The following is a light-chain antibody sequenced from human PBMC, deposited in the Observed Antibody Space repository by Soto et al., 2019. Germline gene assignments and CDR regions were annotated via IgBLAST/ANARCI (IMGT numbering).Light chain of an antibody. J-gene: IGLJ2*01. CDR1: SSDVGTQNY. V-gene: IGLV2-14*01. CDR3: HSYTSSYTVV. Sequence: QSVLTQPASVSGSPGQSITISCTGSSSDVGTQNYVSWYQQHPDKAPKLMIYEVSDRPSGVSNRFSGSKSGNTASLTISGVEAEDEADYYCHSYTSSYTVVFGGGTKLTVL. CDR2: EVS.